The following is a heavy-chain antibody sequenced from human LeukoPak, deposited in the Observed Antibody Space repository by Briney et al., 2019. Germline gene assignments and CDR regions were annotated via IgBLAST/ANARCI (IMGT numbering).Heavy chain of an antibody. CDR3: ARATPSPDVDTPMAYDY. CDR1: GFTFNNYA. CDR2: ISYDGSNK. D-gene: IGHD5-18*01. V-gene: IGHV3-30*04. J-gene: IGHJ4*02. Sequence: GGSLRLSCAASGFTFNNYAMHWVRQAPGKGLERVAVISYDGSNKYYADSVKGRFTISRDNSKNTLYLQMNSLRTEDTAVYYCARATPSPDVDTPMAYDYWGQGTLVTVSS.